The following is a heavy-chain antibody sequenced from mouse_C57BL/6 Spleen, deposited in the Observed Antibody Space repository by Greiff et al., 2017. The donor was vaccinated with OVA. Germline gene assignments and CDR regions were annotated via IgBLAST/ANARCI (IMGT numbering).Heavy chain of an antibody. CDR3: ARSNYGSSGFAY. CDR1: GYTFTSYW. V-gene: IGHV1-55*01. J-gene: IGHJ3*01. Sequence: VQLQQPGAELVKPGVSVKMSCKASGYTFTSYWITWVKQRPGQGLEWIGDIYPGSGSTNYNEKFKSKATLTVDTSSSTAYMQLSSLTSEDSAVYYCARSNYGSSGFAYWGQGTLVTVSA. D-gene: IGHD1-1*01. CDR2: IYPGSGST.